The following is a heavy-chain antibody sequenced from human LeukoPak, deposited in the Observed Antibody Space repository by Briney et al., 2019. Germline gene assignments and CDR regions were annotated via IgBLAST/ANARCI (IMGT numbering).Heavy chain of an antibody. V-gene: IGHV5-51*01. J-gene: IGHJ4*02. D-gene: IGHD5-24*01. CDR3: ATQPRRERWLQSYFDY. CDR1: GYRFTSYW. Sequence: ESPKISCKGSGYRFTSYWIGWVRQMPGKGLEWMWMIYPGDSDTRYSPSFQGQVTISADKSINTAYLQWSSLQASDPAIYYCATQPRRERWLQSYFDYWGQGTLVTVSS. CDR2: IYPGDSDT.